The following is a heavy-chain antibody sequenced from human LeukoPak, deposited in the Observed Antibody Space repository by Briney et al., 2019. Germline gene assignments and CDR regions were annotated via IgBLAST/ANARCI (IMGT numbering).Heavy chain of an antibody. CDR3: AIIFAGSWYLLCDP. Sequence: ASVTVSYTPSRHTFTLWHIHWVRQAPGQGLEWMGWINPNSGGTNYPQKFQGRVTMTRDTSVNTVYMELSSLRSDGTAMYCCAIIFAGSWYLLCDPWGRETLVTVS. J-gene: IGHJ5*02. D-gene: IGHD6-13*01. V-gene: IGHV1-2*02. CDR1: RHTFTLWH. CDR2: INPNSGGT.